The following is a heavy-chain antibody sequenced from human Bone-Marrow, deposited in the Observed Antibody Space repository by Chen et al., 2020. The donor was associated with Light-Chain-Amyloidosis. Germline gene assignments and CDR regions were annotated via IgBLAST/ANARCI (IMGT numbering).Heavy chain of an antibody. CDR3: ARGPQQLLLDR. CDR1: GYVFTGYY. J-gene: IGHJ5*02. CDR2: INPSSGDT. D-gene: IGHD6-6*01. Sequence: ASVKVSCKASGYVFTGYYIHWVRQAPGQGLEWMGCINPSSGDTNYAQRFQGRVTLTRDTSITXXXXXXXXXXSDXXXVYYCARGPQQLLLDRWGQGALVTVSS. V-gene: IGHV1-2*02.